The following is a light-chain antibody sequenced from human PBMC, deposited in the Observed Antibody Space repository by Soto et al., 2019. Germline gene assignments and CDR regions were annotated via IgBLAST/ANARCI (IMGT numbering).Light chain of an antibody. CDR1: SSNIGAGYD. V-gene: IGLV1-40*01. J-gene: IGLJ1*01. CDR2: GNS. Sequence: QSVLTQPPSVSGAPGQRVTIPCTGSSSNIGAGYDVHWYQQLPGTAPKLLIYGNSNRPSGVPDRFSGSKSGTSASLVITGLQAEDEADYYCQSYDSSLSGYVFGTGTKLTVL. CDR3: QSYDSSLSGYV.